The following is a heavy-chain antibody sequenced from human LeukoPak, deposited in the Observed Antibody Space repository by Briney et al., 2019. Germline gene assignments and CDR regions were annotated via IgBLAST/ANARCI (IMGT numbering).Heavy chain of an antibody. V-gene: IGHV3-30*04. D-gene: IGHD5-12*01. CDR2: ISYDGSNK. Sequence: PGGSLRLSCAASGFTFSNYAIHWVRQAPGKGLEWVAVISYDGSNKYYAESVKGRFTISRDNSKNTLYLQLNSLRPDDTAVYYCARDQLAYSGYDTLFDYWGQGTLVTVSS. J-gene: IGHJ4*02. CDR3: ARDQLAYSGYDTLFDY. CDR1: GFTFSNYA.